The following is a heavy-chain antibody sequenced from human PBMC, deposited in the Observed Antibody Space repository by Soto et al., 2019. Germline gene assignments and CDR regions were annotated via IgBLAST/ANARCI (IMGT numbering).Heavy chain of an antibody. Sequence: SETLSLTCTVSGGSISSSSYYWGWIRQPPGKGLEWIGSIYYSGSTYYNPSLKSRVTISVDTSKNQFSLKLSSVTAADTAVYYCARRNDFWSGYGGAFDIWGQGTMVTVSS. J-gene: IGHJ3*02. D-gene: IGHD3-3*01. CDR3: ARRNDFWSGYGGAFDI. CDR1: GGSISSSSYY. CDR2: IYYSGST. V-gene: IGHV4-39*01.